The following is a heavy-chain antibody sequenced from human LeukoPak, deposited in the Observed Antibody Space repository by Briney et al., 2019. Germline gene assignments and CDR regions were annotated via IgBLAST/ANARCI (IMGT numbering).Heavy chain of an antibody. J-gene: IGHJ4*02. V-gene: IGHV3-53*01. Sequence: GGSLRLSCAASGFTVSSNYMSWVRQAPGKGLEWVSVIYSGGSTYYADSVKGRFTVSRDNSKNTLYLQMNSLRAEDTAVYYCAKDRGGSGWYVGDLDYWGQGTLVTVSS. CDR1: GFTVSSNY. D-gene: IGHD6-19*01. CDR3: AKDRGGSGWYVGDLDY. CDR2: IYSGGST.